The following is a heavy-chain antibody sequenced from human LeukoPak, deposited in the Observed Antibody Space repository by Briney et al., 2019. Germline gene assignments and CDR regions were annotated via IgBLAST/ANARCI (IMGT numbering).Heavy chain of an antibody. CDR3: ARLRRNGDSGGFYYYYDY. V-gene: IGHV3-21*01. D-gene: IGHD3-22*01. Sequence: GGSLRLSCAASGFTFTSFSFNWVRQAPGKGLEWASSINTVATYIYYADSVRGRFTISRDDAKNSVYLQMDSLRAEDTGVYYCARLRRNGDSGGFYYYYDYWGQEPWSPSPQ. CDR1: GFTFTSFS. J-gene: IGHJ4*01. CDR2: INTVATYI.